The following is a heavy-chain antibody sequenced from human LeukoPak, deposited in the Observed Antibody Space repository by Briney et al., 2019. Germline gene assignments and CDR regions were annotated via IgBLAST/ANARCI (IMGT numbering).Heavy chain of an antibody. CDR2: IKQDGSEK. CDR1: GFTFSSYW. Sequence: GGSLRLSCAASGFTFSSYWMSWVRQAPGQGLEWVANIKQDGSEKYYVDSVKGRFTISRDNAKNSLYLQMNSLRAEDTAVFYCARFITVVTSGAFDIWGQGTMVTVSS. CDR3: ARFITVVTSGAFDI. D-gene: IGHD4-23*01. J-gene: IGHJ3*02. V-gene: IGHV3-7*05.